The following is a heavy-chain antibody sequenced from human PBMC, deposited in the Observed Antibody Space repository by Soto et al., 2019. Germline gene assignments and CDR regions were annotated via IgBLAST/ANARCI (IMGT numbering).Heavy chain of an antibody. J-gene: IGHJ5*02. V-gene: IGHV3-11*01. D-gene: IGHD3-22*01. Sequence: QVHLVESGGGLVKPGGSLRLSCAASGFTFSDYYMSWIRQAPGKGLEWVSYISSSDGNIYYADSVRGRFTISRDNAKNSLYLQMNSLRAEDTAVYYCARGAYFYDSLGYYNWFDPWGQGTLVTVSS. CDR1: GFTFSDYY. CDR3: ARGAYFYDSLGYYNWFDP. CDR2: ISSSDGNI.